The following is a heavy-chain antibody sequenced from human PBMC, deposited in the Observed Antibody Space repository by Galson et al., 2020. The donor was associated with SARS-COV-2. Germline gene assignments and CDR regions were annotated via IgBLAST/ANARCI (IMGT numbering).Heavy chain of an antibody. D-gene: IGHD4-17*01. CDR2: ISHSGGT. Sequence: SETLSLTCAVSGTSISSGSYSWNWFRQPPGKGLEWIGYISHSGGTYYNPSLKSRVTISGDRSKNQFSLRLSSVTAADTAVYYCARLHYGEYAPEAFDIWGPGTRVTVAS. CDR3: ARLHYGEYAPEAFDI. J-gene: IGHJ3*02. CDR1: GTSISSGSYS. V-gene: IGHV4-30-2*01.